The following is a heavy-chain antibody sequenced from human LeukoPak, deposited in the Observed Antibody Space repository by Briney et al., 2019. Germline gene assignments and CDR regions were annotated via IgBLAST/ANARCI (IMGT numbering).Heavy chain of an antibody. CDR3: AREYDSSGYYAFDI. V-gene: IGHV1-8*01. D-gene: IGHD3-22*01. CDR1: GYTFTSYD. J-gene: IGHJ3*02. Sequence: WASVKVSCKASGYTFTSYDINWVRQATGQGLEWMGWMNPNSGNTGYAQKFQGRVTMTRNTSISTAYMELSSLRSEDTAVYYSAREYDSSGYYAFDIWGQGTMVTVSS. CDR2: MNPNSGNT.